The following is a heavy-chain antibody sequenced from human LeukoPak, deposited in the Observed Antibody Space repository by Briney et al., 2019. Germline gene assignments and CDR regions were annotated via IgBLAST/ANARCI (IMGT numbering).Heavy chain of an antibody. CDR3: ARSPAYCGGDCPTGGAFDV. CDR1: GGSISSYY. CDR2: IYYSGST. J-gene: IGHJ3*01. V-gene: IGHV4-59*08. D-gene: IGHD2-21*02. Sequence: SXTLSXTCTVSGGSISSYYWSWIRQPPGKGLEWIGYIYYSGSTNYNPSLKSRVIISVDTSKNQFSLTLSSVTAADTALFYCARSPAYCGGDCPTGGAFDVWGQGTTVTVSS.